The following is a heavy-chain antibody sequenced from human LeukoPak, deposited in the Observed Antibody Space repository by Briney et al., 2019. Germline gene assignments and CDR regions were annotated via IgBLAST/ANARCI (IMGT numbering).Heavy chain of an antibody. V-gene: IGHV1-69*04. CDR2: IIPILGIA. J-gene: IGHJ6*02. CDR3: AILSGYSSSWHKDYYYGMDV. CDR1: GGTFSSYA. Sequence: GASVKVSCKASGGTFSSYAISWVRQAPGQGLEWMGRIIPILGIANYAQKFQGRVTITADKSTSTAYMELSSLRSEDTAVDYCAILSGYSSSWHKDYYYGMDVWGQGTTVTVSS. D-gene: IGHD6-13*01.